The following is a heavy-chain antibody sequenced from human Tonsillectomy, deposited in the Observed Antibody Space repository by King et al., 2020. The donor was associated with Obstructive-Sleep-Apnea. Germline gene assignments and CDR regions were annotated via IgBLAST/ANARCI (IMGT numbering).Heavy chain of an antibody. Sequence: QLQESGPGLVKPSETLSLTCTVSGGSISSSSYYWGWIRQPPGKGLEWIGSIYYSGSTYYNPSLKSRVTISVDTSKNQFSLKLSSVTAADTAVYYCARLHLLAVAGTPQYNWFDPWGQGTLVTVSS. CDR2: IYYSGST. J-gene: IGHJ5*02. CDR3: ARLHLLAVAGTPQYNWFDP. V-gene: IGHV4-39*01. CDR1: GGSISSSSYY. D-gene: IGHD6-19*01.